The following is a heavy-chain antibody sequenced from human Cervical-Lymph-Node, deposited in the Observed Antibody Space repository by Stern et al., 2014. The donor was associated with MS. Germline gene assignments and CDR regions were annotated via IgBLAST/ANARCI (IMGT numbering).Heavy chain of an antibody. Sequence: DQLVESGAEVKKPGASVKVSCKVSGYTLTELSMHWVRQAPGKGLEWMGGFDPEDGETIYAQKFQGRVTMTEDTSTDTAYMELSSLRSEDTAVYYCATDGSDSSSWPFDLWGRGTLVTVSS. CDR2: FDPEDGET. CDR3: ATDGSDSSSWPFDL. J-gene: IGHJ2*01. V-gene: IGHV1-24*01. CDR1: GYTLTELS. D-gene: IGHD6-13*01.